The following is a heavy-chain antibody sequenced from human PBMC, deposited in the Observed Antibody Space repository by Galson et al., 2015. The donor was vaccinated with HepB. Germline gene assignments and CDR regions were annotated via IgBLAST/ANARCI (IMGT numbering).Heavy chain of an antibody. V-gene: IGHV4-59*08. CDR1: GGSISGFY. D-gene: IGHD4-17*01. CDR2: IYHSGST. CDR3: VRHRRTVKGDWFDP. J-gene: IGHJ5*02. Sequence: SETLSLTCTVSGGSISGFYWSWIRQSPGRRLEWIGQIYHSGSTKYNPSLESRLIISLDMSKKQFSLSLKSVSATDTATYHCVRHRRTVKGDWFDPWGQGTLVIVSS.